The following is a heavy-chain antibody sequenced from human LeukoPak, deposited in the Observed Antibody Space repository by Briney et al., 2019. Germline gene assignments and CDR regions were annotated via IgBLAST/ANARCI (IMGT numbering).Heavy chain of an antibody. CDR3: AKDYRDGYTSYYFDY. D-gene: IGHD5-24*01. V-gene: IGHV3-30*18. CDR1: GFTFSSYG. J-gene: IGHJ4*02. CDR2: ISYGGSNK. Sequence: GGSLRLSCAASGFTFSSYGMHWVRQAPGKGLEWVAVISYGGSNKYYADSVKGRFTISRDNSKNTLYLQMNSLRAEDTAVYYCAKDYRDGYTSYYFDYWGQGTLVTVSS.